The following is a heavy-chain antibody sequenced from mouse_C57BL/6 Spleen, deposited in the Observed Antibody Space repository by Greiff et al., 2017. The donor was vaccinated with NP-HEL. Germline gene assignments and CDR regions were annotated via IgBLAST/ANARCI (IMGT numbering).Heavy chain of an antibody. V-gene: IGHV1-69*01. CDR1: GYTFTSYW. Sequence: VQLQQPGAELVMPGASVKLSCKASGYTFTSYWMHWVKQRPGQGLEWIGEIDPSDSYTNYNQKFKGKSTLTVDKSSSTAYMQLSSLTSEDSAVYYCARSGSSGVFAYWGQGTLVTVSA. D-gene: IGHD3-2*02. J-gene: IGHJ3*01. CDR3: ARSGSSGVFAY. CDR2: IDPSDSYT.